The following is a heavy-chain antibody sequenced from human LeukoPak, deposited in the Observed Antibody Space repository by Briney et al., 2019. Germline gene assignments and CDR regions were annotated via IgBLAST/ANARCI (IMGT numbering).Heavy chain of an antibody. V-gene: IGHV3-48*01. J-gene: IGHJ5*02. CDR2: ISSSSSTI. CDR1: GFTFGDYA. Sequence: GGSLRLSCTASGFTFGDYAMNWVRQAPGKGLEWVSYISSSSSTISYADSVKGRFTISRDNAKTSLYLQMNSLRAEDSAVYYCARIAFSTGSTSPWGQGTLVTVSS. D-gene: IGHD6-19*01. CDR3: ARIAFSTGSTSP.